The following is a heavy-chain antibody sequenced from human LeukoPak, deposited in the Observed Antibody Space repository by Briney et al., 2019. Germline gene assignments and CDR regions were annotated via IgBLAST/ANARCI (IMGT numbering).Heavy chain of an antibody. Sequence: ASVKVSCKASGYTFTGYYLHWVRQAPGQGLEWMGCVNPNSGDTNYAQKFQGSVTMTRDTSISTVYMELSRLRSDDTAVYYCARWDLIAAGNYWGQGTLVTVSS. CDR1: GYTFTGYY. J-gene: IGHJ4*02. V-gene: IGHV1-2*02. CDR2: VNPNSGDT. CDR3: ARWDLIAAGNY. D-gene: IGHD6-13*01.